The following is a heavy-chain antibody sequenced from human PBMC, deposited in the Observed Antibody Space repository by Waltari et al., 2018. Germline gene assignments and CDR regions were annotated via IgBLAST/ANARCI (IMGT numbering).Heavy chain of an antibody. D-gene: IGHD3-10*01. J-gene: IGHJ4*02. CDR2: NYTSGST. V-gene: IGHV4-4*07. CDR3: ARFYGSGSYYKFGFDY. CDR1: GGSISSYY. Sequence: QVQLQESGPGLVKPSETLSLTCTVSGGSISSYYWSWIRQPAGKGLEGIGRNYTSGSTNYNPSLKSRVTMSVDTSKNQFSLKLSSVTAADTAVYYCARFYGSGSYYKFGFDYWGQGTLVTVSS.